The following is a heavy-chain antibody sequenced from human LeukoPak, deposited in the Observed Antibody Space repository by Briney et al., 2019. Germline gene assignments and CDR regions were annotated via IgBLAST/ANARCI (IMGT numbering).Heavy chain of an antibody. CDR3: ARSVEGYCSGGSCYSYYYYMDV. V-gene: IGHV4-4*07. J-gene: IGHJ6*03. D-gene: IGHD2-15*01. CDR1: GDSITSYY. CDR2: IYTSGST. Sequence: SETLSLTCTVSGDSITSYYWSWIRQPAGKGLEWIGRIYTSGSTNYNPPLKSRVTISVDTSKNQFSLKLSSVTAADTAVYYCARSVEGYCSGGSCYSYYYYMDVWGKGTTVTVSS.